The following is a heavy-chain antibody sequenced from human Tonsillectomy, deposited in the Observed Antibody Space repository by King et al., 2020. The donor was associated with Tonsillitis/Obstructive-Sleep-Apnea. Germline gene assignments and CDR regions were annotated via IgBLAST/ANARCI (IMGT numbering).Heavy chain of an antibody. J-gene: IGHJ4*02. CDR2: ISSSGSTI. D-gene: IGHD3-10*01. Sequence: QLVQSGGGLVQPGGSLRLSCAASGFTFSSYEMNWVRQAPGKGLEWVSYISSSGSTIYYADSVKGRFTISRDNAKNSLYLQMNSLRAEDTAVYYCARVFGSWSTDYWGQGTLVTVSS. CDR3: ARVFGSWSTDY. V-gene: IGHV3-48*03. CDR1: GFTFSSYE.